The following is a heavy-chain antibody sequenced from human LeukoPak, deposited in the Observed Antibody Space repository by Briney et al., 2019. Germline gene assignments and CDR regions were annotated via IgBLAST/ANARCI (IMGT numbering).Heavy chain of an antibody. V-gene: IGHV4-59*01. CDR2: IDYRGST. CDR3: ARSRSGYSYDHAALDM. D-gene: IGHD5-18*01. J-gene: IGHJ3*02. CDR1: GGSISSYY. Sequence: PSETLSLTCTVSGGSISSYYWSWIRQPPGKGLEWIAYIDYRGSTTYNPSLKSRVTISVDTSRNQFSLKLSSVTAADTAVYYCARSRSGYSYDHAALDMWGQGTMVTVSS.